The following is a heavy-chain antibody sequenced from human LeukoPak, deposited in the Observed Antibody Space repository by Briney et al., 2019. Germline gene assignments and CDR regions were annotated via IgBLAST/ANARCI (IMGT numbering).Heavy chain of an antibody. Sequence: SVKVSCKASGGTFSSYAISWVRQAPGQGLEWMGGIIPIFGTANHAQKFQGRVTITADESTSTAYMELSSLRSEDTAVYYCARETGSSSWYGRSYYYYGMDVWGQGTTVTVSS. CDR3: ARETGSSSWYGRSYYYYGMDV. CDR1: GGTFSSYA. V-gene: IGHV1-69*13. D-gene: IGHD6-13*01. J-gene: IGHJ6*02. CDR2: IIPIFGTA.